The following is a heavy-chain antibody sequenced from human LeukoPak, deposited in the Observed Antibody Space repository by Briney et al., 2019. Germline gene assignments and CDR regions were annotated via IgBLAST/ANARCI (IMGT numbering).Heavy chain of an antibody. V-gene: IGHV4-38-2*01. CDR1: GHSFSSDSF. CDR2: IHERGST. Sequence: NPSETLSLTCGVSGHSFSSDSFWGWIRQPPGQGLEWIGSIHERGSTFCNPSLKSRVTISIDTSKNQFSLNVNSVTAADTAVYYCARASRPSNSWFDPWGQGTVVTVSS. CDR3: ARASRPSNSWFDP. J-gene: IGHJ5*02. D-gene: IGHD6-6*01.